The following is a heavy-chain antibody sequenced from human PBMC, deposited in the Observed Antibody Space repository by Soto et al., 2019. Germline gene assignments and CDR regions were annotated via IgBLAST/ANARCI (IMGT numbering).Heavy chain of an antibody. CDR3: AHRRAMGSNWNYGDFDY. Sequence: QITLKESGPTLVKSTQTLTLTCTFSGFSLTTSPVGVGWIRQPPGKALECLALIYWDDDKRYSPSLKSRLTITKDTSKNQVVLTMTDMDPVDTATYYCAHRRAMGSNWNYGDFDYWGQGTVVTVSS. J-gene: IGHJ4*02. V-gene: IGHV2-5*02. CDR2: IYWDDDK. CDR1: GFSLTTSPVG. D-gene: IGHD1-7*01.